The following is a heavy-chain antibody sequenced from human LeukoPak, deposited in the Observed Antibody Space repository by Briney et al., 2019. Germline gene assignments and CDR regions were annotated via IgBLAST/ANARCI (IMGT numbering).Heavy chain of an antibody. Sequence: ESGPTLVNPTQTLTLTCTFSGFSLSTSGMCVSWIRQPPGKALEWLARIDWDDDKYYSTSLKTRLTISKDTSKNQVVLTMTNMDPVDTATYYCARTTFWSGLNYYYYGMDVWGQGTTVTVSS. V-gene: IGHV2-70*11. J-gene: IGHJ6*02. D-gene: IGHD3-3*01. CDR1: GFSLSTSGMC. CDR2: IDWDDDK. CDR3: ARTTFWSGLNYYYYGMDV.